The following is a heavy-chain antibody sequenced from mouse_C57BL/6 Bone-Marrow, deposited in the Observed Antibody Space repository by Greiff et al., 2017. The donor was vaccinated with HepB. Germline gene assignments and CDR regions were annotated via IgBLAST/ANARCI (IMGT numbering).Heavy chain of an antibody. CDR3: ARENDGFTGGFAY. CDR1: GYAFTNYL. J-gene: IGHJ3*01. CDR2: INPGSGGT. Sequence: QVTLKVSGAELVRPGTSVKVSCKASGYAFTNYLIEWVKQRPGQGLEWIGVINPGSGGTNYNEKFKGKATLTADKSSSTAYMQLSSLTSEDSAVYFCARENDGFTGGFAYWGQGTLVTVSA. V-gene: IGHV1-54*01. D-gene: IGHD2-3*01.